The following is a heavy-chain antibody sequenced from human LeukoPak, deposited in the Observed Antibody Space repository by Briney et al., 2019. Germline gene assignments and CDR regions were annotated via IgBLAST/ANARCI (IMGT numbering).Heavy chain of an antibody. CDR1: GGSISSYY. CDR3: ARRIDYFDY. D-gene: IGHD2-15*01. V-gene: IGHV4-59*01. Sequence: SETLSLTCTVSGGSISSYYWSWIRQPPGKGLEWIGYIYYSGSTNYNPSLKSRVTISVDTSKNQFSLKLSSVTAADTAVYYCARRIDYFDYWGQGTLVTVSS. CDR2: IYYSGST. J-gene: IGHJ4*02.